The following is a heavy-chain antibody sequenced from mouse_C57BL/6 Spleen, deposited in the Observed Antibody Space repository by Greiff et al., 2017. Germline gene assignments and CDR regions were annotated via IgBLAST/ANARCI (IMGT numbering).Heavy chain of an antibody. Sequence: QVQLQQSGAELVKPGASVKLSCKASGYTFTEYTIHWVKQRSGQGLEWIGWFYPGSGSIKYNEKFKDKATLTADKSSSTVYMELSRLTSEDSAVYVWARHEDLEGSSGYGEDYFDYWGQGTTLTVSS. CDR2: FYPGSGSI. CDR3: ARHEDLEGSSGYGEDYFDY. D-gene: IGHD3-2*02. CDR1: GYTFTEYT. V-gene: IGHV1-62-2*01. J-gene: IGHJ2*01.